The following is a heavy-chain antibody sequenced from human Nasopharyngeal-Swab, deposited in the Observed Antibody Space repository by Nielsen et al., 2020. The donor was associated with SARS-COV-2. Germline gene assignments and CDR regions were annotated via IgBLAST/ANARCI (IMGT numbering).Heavy chain of an antibody. CDR3: ARDWWGGGMDV. V-gene: IGHV4-59*12. D-gene: IGHD2-15*01. CDR2: IYYDGST. J-gene: IGHJ6*02. Sequence: GSLRLSCTVSGGSISSYYWSWIRQPPGKGLEWIGYIYYDGSTNYNPSLKSRVTISVDTSKNQFSLKLSSVTAADTAVYYCARDWWGGGMDVWGQGTTVTVS. CDR1: GGSISSYY.